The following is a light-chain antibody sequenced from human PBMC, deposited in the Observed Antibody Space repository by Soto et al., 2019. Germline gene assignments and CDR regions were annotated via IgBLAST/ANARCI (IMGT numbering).Light chain of an antibody. CDR2: DAS. V-gene: IGKV1-5*01. J-gene: IGKJ1*01. Sequence: DIQMTQSPSTLSASVGDRVTITCRASQSISSWLAWYKQKPGKAPKLLIYDASSLESGVPSRFSGSGSGTEFTLTISSLQTDDFATYYCQQYNSYRWTFGQGTKVEIK. CDR3: QQYNSYRWT. CDR1: QSISSW.